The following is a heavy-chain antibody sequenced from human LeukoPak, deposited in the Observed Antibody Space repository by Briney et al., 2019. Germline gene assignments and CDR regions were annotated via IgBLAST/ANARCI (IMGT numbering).Heavy chain of an antibody. CDR1: GGSISSGSYY. CDR2: IYTSGST. J-gene: IGHJ4*02. CDR3: ARADGYKRGGFDY. V-gene: IGHV4-61*02. Sequence: SETLSLTCTVSGGSISSGSYYWSWIRQPAGKGLEWIGRIYTSGSTNYNPSLKSRVTIPVDTSKNQFSLKLSSVTAADTAVYYCARADGYKRGGFDYWGQGTLVTVSS. D-gene: IGHD5-24*01.